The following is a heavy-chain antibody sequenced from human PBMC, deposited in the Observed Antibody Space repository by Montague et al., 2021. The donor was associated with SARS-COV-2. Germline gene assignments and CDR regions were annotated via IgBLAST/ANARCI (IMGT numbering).Heavy chain of an antibody. Sequence: SETLSLTCAVYTDSFNGYYWTWIRQPPGKGLEWIGEISHPGSTKYNPSLKSRVTISVDTYRKQVSLRLTSVTAADTATYYCARGVYNRVLFVVRPRYYFAYWGQGNLVAVSA. CDR2: ISHPGST. CDR1: TDSFNGYY. J-gene: IGHJ4*02. V-gene: IGHV4-34*01. CDR3: ARGVYNRVLFVVRPRYYFAY. D-gene: IGHD3-10*01.